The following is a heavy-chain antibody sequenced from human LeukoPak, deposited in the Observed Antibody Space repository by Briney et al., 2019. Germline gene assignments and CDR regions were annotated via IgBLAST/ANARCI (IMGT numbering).Heavy chain of an antibody. CDR3: ARRTINTGYTVGRGYFDY. D-gene: IGHD5-18*01. CDR2: IYHSGST. Sequence: SQTLSLTCAVSGGSISSGGYSWSWIRQPPGKGLEWIGYIYHSGSTYYNPSLKSRVTISVDTSKNQFSLKLSSVTAADTAVYYCARRTINTGYTVGRGYFDYWGQGTLVTVSS. J-gene: IGHJ4*02. CDR1: GGSISSGGYS. V-gene: IGHV4-30-2*03.